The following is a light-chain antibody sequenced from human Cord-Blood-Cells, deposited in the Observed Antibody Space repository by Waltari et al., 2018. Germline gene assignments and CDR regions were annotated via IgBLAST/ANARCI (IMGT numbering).Light chain of an antibody. J-gene: IGLJ2*01. CDR3: SSYAGSNNLV. CDR2: EVS. V-gene: IGLV2-8*01. CDR1: SSDDGGYNY. Sequence: QSALTQPPSASGSPGQSVTISCTGTSSDDGGYNYVSWYKQHPGKAPKLMIYEVSKRPSAVPDRFSGSKSGNTASLTVSGLQAEEEADYDCSSYAGSNNLVFGGGTKLTVL.